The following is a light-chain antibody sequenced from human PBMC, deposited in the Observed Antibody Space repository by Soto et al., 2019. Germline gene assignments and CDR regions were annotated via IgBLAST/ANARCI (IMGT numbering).Light chain of an antibody. Sequence: DIQMTQSPSTLSASVGDRVTITCRASQSISSWLAWYQQKPGKAPKLLIYKASSLESGVPSRFSGSGYGTEFTLTISCLQPDDFATYYCQQYNSYWTFGQGTKVEIK. CDR1: QSISSW. CDR2: KAS. CDR3: QQYNSYWT. V-gene: IGKV1-5*03. J-gene: IGKJ1*01.